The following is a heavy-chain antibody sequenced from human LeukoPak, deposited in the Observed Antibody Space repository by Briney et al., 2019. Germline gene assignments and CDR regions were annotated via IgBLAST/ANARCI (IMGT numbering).Heavy chain of an antibody. J-gene: IGHJ4*02. Sequence: ASVKVSCKAFGYGFTSYYIHWVRQAPGQGLEWMGIINPSVGGTTYARKFQGRVTMTRDTSTSTVYMELSSLGSEDTAVYYCARHGSGRYYPAEGRVDYWGQGTLVTVSS. D-gene: IGHD3-10*01. V-gene: IGHV1-46*03. CDR3: ARHGSGRYYPAEGRVDY. CDR2: INPSVGGT. CDR1: GYGFTSYY.